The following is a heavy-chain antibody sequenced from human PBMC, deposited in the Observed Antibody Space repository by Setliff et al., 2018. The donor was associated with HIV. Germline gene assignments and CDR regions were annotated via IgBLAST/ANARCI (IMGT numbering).Heavy chain of an antibody. Sequence: ASVKVSCKASGYTFTSYGLNWVRQAPGQGLEWMGWISAYNGNTNYAQKLQGRVTMNTDTSTSTAYMELRSLRSDDTAMDYCARNYYDRSGHHPDYWGQGTLVTVSS. CDR2: ISAYNGNT. CDR1: GYTFTSYG. V-gene: IGHV1-18*01. CDR3: ARNYYDRSGHHPDY. D-gene: IGHD3-22*01. J-gene: IGHJ4*02.